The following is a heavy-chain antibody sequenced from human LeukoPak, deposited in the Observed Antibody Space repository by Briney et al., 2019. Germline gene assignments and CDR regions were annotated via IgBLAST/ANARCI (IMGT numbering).Heavy chain of an antibody. J-gene: IGHJ6*02. Sequence: GGSLRLSCAASAFAFNTFWMHWVRQAPGKGLVWVSRINGGGSSADYADSVKGRFTISRDNAKNTLYLQMNSLRAEDTAVYYCARGNYYNMDVWGQGTTVTVSS. CDR1: AFAFNTFW. CDR3: ARGNYYNMDV. V-gene: IGHV3-74*01. CDR2: INGGGSSA.